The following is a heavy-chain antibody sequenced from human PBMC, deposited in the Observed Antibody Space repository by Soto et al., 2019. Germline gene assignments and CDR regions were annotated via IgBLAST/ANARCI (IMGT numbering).Heavy chain of an antibody. D-gene: IGHD2-2*01. Sequence: SVKVSCKASGGTFSSYAISWVRQAPGQGLEWMGGIIPIFGTANYAQKFQGRVTITADESTSTAYMELSSLRSEDTAVYYCARPMAFGPAAMDAYYYYGMDVWGQGTTVTVSS. CDR3: ARPMAFGPAAMDAYYYYGMDV. CDR1: GGTFSSYA. J-gene: IGHJ6*02. V-gene: IGHV1-69*13. CDR2: IIPIFGTA.